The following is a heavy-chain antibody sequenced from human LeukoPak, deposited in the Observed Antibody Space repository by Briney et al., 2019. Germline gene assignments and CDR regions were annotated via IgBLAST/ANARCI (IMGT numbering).Heavy chain of an antibody. CDR3: AKDVGSVWTGGHDY. CDR1: GFTFDDYA. V-gene: IGHV3-9*01. J-gene: IGHJ4*02. D-gene: IGHD6-19*01. Sequence: PGGSLRLSCAASGFTFDDYAMHWVRQAPGKGLEWVSGISWNSGRLGYADSVKGRFTISRDNAKNSLYLQMNSLRAEDTALYYCAKDVGSVWTGGHDYWGQGTLVTVSS. CDR2: ISWNSGRL.